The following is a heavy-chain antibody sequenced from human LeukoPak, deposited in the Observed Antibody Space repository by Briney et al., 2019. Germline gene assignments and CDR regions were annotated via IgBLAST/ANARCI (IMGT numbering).Heavy chain of an antibody. V-gene: IGHV3-49*04. Sequence: GGSLRFSCTASGFTFGDYAMSWVRQAPGKGLEWVGFIRSKAYGGTTEYAASVKGRFTISRDDSKSIAYLQMNSLKTEDTAVYYCTGPAALDYWGQGTLVTVSS. CDR2: IRSKAYGGTT. CDR1: GFTFGDYA. CDR3: TGPAALDY. D-gene: IGHD2-15*01. J-gene: IGHJ4*02.